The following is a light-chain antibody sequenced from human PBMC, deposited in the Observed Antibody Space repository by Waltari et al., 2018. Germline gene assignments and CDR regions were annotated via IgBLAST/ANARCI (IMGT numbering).Light chain of an antibody. CDR3: QKYESLPAT. V-gene: IGKV3-20*01. Sequence: EIVLTQSPGPLSLSPGERATLSCRARQSVGRYLEWYQQKPGQAPRLLIYHASIRATGIPDRFSGSGSGTDFSLTISRLEPEDFAVYYCQKYESLPATFGQGTKVEI. CDR2: HAS. CDR1: QSVGRY. J-gene: IGKJ1*01.